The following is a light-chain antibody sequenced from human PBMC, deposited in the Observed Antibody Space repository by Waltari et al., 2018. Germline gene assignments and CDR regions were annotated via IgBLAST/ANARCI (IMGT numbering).Light chain of an antibody. J-gene: IGKJ1*01. CDR1: QRVRRT. CDR2: DAS. Sequence: EIVLTQPPGTLSLSPGERATLSCRATQRVRRTLAWYQQKPGQAPRLPIYDASSRATGIPDRFSGSGYGTDFSLTISRLEPEDFAVYYCQKYGTLPATFGQGTKVEIK. V-gene: IGKV3-20*01. CDR3: QKYGTLPAT.